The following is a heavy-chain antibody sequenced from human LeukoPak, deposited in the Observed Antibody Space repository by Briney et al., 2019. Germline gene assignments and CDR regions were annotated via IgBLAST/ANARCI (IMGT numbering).Heavy chain of an antibody. J-gene: IGHJ6*02. V-gene: IGHV1-8*01. D-gene: IGHD3-9*01. CDR1: GYTFTIYD. CDR3: ARDHYDTYGMDV. CDR2: MNPNSGNT. Sequence: ASVKVSCKASGYTFTIYDINWVRQAPGQGLEWMGWMNPNSGNTGYAQKFQGRVTMTRNTSISTAYMELSSLRSEDTGVYYCARDHYDTYGMDVWGQGTTVTVSS.